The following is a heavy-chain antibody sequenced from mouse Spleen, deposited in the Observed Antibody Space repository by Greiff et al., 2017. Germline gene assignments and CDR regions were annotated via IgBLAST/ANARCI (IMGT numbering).Heavy chain of an antibody. CDR3: ARRPIYYGNYFDY. Sequence: VQLKESGPELVKPGASVKISCKASGYSFSDYNMNWVKHTNGKSLEWIGLINPDYGTPSYNQKFKGKATLTVDQSSNTAYMQLSSLTSEDSAVYYCARRPIYYGNYFDYWGQGTTLTVSS. J-gene: IGHJ2*01. CDR2: INPDYGTP. V-gene: IGHV1-39*01. CDR1: GYSFSDYN. D-gene: IGHD2-1*01.